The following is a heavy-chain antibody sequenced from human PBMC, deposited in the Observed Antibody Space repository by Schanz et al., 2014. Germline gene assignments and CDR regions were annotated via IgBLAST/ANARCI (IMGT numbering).Heavy chain of an antibody. CDR2: TYSGGST. CDR3: AKDLISGWSGFDY. J-gene: IGHJ4*02. CDR1: GFTVSSNY. V-gene: IGHV3-66*01. D-gene: IGHD6-19*01. Sequence: EVQLVESGGGLVQPGGSLRLSCAASGFTVSSNYMSWVRQAPGKGLEWVSITYSGGSTYYADSVKGRFTISRDNSKNMLYLLMNSLRAEDTAVYYCAKDLISGWSGFDYWGQGTLVTVSS.